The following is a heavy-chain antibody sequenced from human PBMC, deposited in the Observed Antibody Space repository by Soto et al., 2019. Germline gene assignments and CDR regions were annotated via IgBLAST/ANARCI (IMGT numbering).Heavy chain of an antibody. D-gene: IGHD6-6*01. V-gene: IGHV4-38-2*01. CDR3: ARAKEIAARRDLTIDGDFDY. CDR1: GYSISSGYY. Sequence: SETLSLTCAVSGYSISSGYYWGWIRQPPGKGLEWIGSIYHSGSTYYNPSLKSRVTISVDTSKNQFSLKLSSVTAADTAVYYCARAKEIAARRDLTIDGDFDYWGQGTLVTVSS. CDR2: IYHSGST. J-gene: IGHJ4*02.